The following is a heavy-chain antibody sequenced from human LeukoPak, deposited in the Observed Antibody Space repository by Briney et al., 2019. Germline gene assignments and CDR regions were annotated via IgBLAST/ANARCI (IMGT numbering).Heavy chain of an antibody. J-gene: IGHJ4*02. D-gene: IGHD2-15*01. CDR3: AKVPFPGGHAIFDY. V-gene: IGHV3-23*01. Sequence: GSLRLSCAASGFIFSNYAMNWVRQAPGKGLEWVSTIRESGGDSHYADSVKGRFTISRDNSKSTLYLQMDSLRAEDTAVYYCAKVPFPGGHAIFDYWGQGTLVTVSS. CDR1: GFIFSNYA. CDR2: IRESGGDS.